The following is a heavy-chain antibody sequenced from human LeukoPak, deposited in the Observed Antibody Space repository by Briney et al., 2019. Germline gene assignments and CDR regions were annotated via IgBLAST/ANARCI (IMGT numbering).Heavy chain of an antibody. CDR2: IWYDGSNK. Sequence: PGGSLRLSCAASGFTFSSYGMHWVRQAPGKGLEWVAVIWYDGSNKYYAESVKGRFTICRDNSKNTLYLQMNSLRAEDTAVYYCARDSHCSGGSCSYYFDYWGQGTLVTVSS. CDR1: GFTFSSYG. CDR3: ARDSHCSGGSCSYYFDY. J-gene: IGHJ4*02. V-gene: IGHV3-33*01. D-gene: IGHD2-15*01.